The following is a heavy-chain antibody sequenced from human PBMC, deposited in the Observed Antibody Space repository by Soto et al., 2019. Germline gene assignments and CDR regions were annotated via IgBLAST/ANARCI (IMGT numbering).Heavy chain of an antibody. Sequence: LGGSLRLSCAASGFTFSSYSMNWVRQAPGKGLEWVSSISSSSSYIYYADSVKGRFTISRDNAKNSLYLQMNSLRAEDTAVYYCARGGYDFWSGNDQNYYYYYYMDVWGKGTTVTVSS. D-gene: IGHD3-3*01. V-gene: IGHV3-21*01. CDR2: ISSSSSYI. CDR1: GFTFSSYS. J-gene: IGHJ6*03. CDR3: ARGGYDFWSGNDQNYYYYYYMDV.